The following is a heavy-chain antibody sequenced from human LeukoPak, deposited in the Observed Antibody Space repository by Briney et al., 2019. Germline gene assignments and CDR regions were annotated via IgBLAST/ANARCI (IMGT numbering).Heavy chain of an antibody. D-gene: IGHD2-15*01. J-gene: IGHJ4*02. CDR2: INPDSGGT. V-gene: IGHV1-2*02. CDR1: GFTFTGYY. Sequence: ASVKVSCRASGFTFTGYYMHWVRQAPGQGLEWMGWINPDSGGTHSAQNFQGRVTMTRDTSISTAYMELSRLRSDDTAVYYCARGYCSGGSCVYYFDYWGQGTLVTVSS. CDR3: ARGYCSGGSCVYYFDY.